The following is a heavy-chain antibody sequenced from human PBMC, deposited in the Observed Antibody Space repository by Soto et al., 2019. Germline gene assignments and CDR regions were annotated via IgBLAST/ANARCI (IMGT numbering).Heavy chain of an antibody. Sequence: QVQLQESGPGLVKPSQTLSLPCTVSGGSISSGDYYWSWIRQPPGKGLEWIGYIYHSGSTYYNPSLKSRVTISVDTSKNKSSLKLSSGTAADTAVYYCARERPEGDRLDPWGQGTLVTVSS. J-gene: IGHJ5*02. D-gene: IGHD6-6*01. CDR2: IYHSGST. CDR3: ARERPEGDRLDP. CDR1: GGSISSGDYY. V-gene: IGHV4-30-4*01.